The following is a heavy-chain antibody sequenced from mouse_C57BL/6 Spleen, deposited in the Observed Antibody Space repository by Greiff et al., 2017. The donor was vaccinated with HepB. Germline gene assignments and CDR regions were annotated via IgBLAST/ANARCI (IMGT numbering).Heavy chain of an antibody. CDR1: GYTFTDYY. J-gene: IGHJ2*01. CDR2: IYTGSGNT. Sequence: VQLQQSGAELVRPGASVKLSCKASGYTFTDYYINWVKQRPGQGLEWIARIYTGSGNTYYNEKFKGKATLTAEKSSSTAYMQLSSLTSEDSAVYFCARSGPIDYWGQGTTLTVSS. D-gene: IGHD3-1*01. V-gene: IGHV1-76*01. CDR3: ARSGPIDY.